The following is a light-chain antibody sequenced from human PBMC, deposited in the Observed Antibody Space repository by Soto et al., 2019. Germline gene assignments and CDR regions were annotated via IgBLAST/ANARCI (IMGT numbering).Light chain of an antibody. CDR1: HDIRKY. V-gene: IGKV1-33*01. CDR2: DAS. CDR3: QQYENFPIT. Sequence: IQMTQSPSSLSASVGDRVTITCQASHDIRKYLNWYQQKPGKAPRLLIYDASNMEKGVPSRFTGSGSGTDFILTISSLQPEDIATYYCQQYENFPITFGQGTRLAI. J-gene: IGKJ5*01.